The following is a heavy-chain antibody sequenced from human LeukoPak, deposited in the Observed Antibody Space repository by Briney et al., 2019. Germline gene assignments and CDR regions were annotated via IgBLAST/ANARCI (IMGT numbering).Heavy chain of an antibody. D-gene: IGHD4-23*01. Sequence: SETLSLTCTVSGGSISSGGYYWSWIRQHPGKGLEWIGDIYDSGSTYYNPSLMSRATISVDTSKSQFSLKLSSVTAADTAVYYCARRGAQGNGWFDPWGQGTLVTVSS. V-gene: IGHV4-31*03. CDR2: IYDSGST. CDR1: GGSISSGGYY. J-gene: IGHJ5*02. CDR3: ARRGAQGNGWFDP.